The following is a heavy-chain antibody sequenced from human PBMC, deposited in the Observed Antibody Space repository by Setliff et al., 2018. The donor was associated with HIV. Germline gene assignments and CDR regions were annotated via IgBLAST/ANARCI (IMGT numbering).Heavy chain of an antibody. J-gene: IGHJ4*02. Sequence: GGSLRLSCAASGFAFSGHQMSWVRQAPGKGLEWVSVIHSGGSTYYAAPVKGRFTISRDDSKNTLYLQMNSLKIEDTAVYYCTTGTRLVDWGQGALVTVSS. CDR2: IHSGGST. D-gene: IGHD2-21*01. V-gene: IGHV3-66*01. CDR3: TTGTRLVD. CDR1: GFAFSGHQ.